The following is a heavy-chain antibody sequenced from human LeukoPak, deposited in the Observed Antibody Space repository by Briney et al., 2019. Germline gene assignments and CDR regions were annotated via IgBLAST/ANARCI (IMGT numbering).Heavy chain of an antibody. CDR2: INTNGGTT. Sequence: GGSLRLSCVASGLTFSNYAMHWVRQAPGKGLEYVSAINTNGGTTYYANSVKGRFTISRDNSKNTVYLQMGSLRAEDMAVYYCVRTSGSLDYWGQGTLVTVSS. J-gene: IGHJ4*02. D-gene: IGHD1-26*01. V-gene: IGHV3-64*01. CDR1: GLTFSNYA. CDR3: VRTSGSLDY.